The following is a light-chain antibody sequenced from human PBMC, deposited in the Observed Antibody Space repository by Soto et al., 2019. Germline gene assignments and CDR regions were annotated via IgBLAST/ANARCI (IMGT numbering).Light chain of an antibody. Sequence: IVMWHCLATLSVHPAERATLSCRASQSVSSNLDWYQQKPGKAPRLLIHGASTRATGIPARFSGSGSGTDFTLTIAGLEPADSGMYYCQQDSGSPITFGQGTRLE. CDR3: QQDSGSPIT. CDR1: QSVSSN. V-gene: IGKV3-15*01. CDR2: GAS. J-gene: IGKJ5*01.